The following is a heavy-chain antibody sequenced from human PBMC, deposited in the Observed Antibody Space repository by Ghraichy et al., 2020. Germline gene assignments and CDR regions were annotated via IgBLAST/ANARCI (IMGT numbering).Heavy chain of an antibody. CDR3: ARDSVEYSASWTFDY. Sequence: SVKVSCKASGGTFSNYPISWVRQAPGQGLEWMGGIMPMFESANYARKFQDRVRITADTSTSTVYMELTNLRSDDTAMFYCARDSVEYSASWTFDYWGQGSLVTVSS. J-gene: IGHJ4*02. D-gene: IGHD6-13*01. V-gene: IGHV1-69*06. CDR1: GGTFSNYP. CDR2: IMPMFESA.